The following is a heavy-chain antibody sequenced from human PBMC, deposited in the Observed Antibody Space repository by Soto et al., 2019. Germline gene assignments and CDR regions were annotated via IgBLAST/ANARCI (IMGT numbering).Heavy chain of an antibody. CDR2: IIPILGIA. V-gene: IGHV1-69*02. CDR3: ARGKEGLDY. J-gene: IGHJ4*02. CDR1: GGTFSSYT. Sequence: QVQLVQSGAEVKKPGSSVKVSCKASGGTFSSYTISWVRQAPGQGLEWMGRIIPILGIANYAQKFQGRVTXXADKPTSTAYMELSSLRSEDTAVYYCARGKEGLDYWGQGTLVTVSS.